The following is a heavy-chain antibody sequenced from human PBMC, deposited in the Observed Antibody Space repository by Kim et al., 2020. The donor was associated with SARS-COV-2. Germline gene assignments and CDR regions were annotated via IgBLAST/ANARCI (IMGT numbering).Heavy chain of an antibody. CDR3: ARVDLYYDFWSGYPPRDYYYGMDV. D-gene: IGHD3-3*01. CDR2: ISAYNGNT. CDR1: GYTFTSYG. V-gene: IGHV1-18*01. J-gene: IGHJ6*02. Sequence: ASVKVSCKASGYTFTSYGISWVRQAPGQGLEWMGWISAYNGNTNYAQKLQGRVTMTTDTSTSTAYMELRSLRSDDTAVYYCARVDLYYDFWSGYPPRDYYYGMDVWGQGTTVTVSS.